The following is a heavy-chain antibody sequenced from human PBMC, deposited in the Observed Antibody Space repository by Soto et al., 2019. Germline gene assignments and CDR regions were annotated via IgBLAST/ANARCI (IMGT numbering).Heavy chain of an antibody. CDR1: GDSISSGRYH. Sequence: SETLSLTCTVSGDSISSGRYHWGWIRQPPGKGQQFIPTIHYTGNTHYNLSLRGRVTIFVDTSKSQFSLRLSSVTAADTAVYYCARADGCGVVTPFMDYSGQRSLVTVSS. D-gene: IGHD3-3*01. CDR2: IHYTGNT. V-gene: IGHV4-39*01. J-gene: IGHJ4*01. CDR3: ARADGCGVVTPFMDY.